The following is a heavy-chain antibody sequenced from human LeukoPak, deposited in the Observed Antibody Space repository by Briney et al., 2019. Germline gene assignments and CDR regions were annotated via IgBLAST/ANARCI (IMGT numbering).Heavy chain of an antibody. Sequence: SETLSLTCTVSGVSINIYYWSWIRQSAGKGLEWIGRINTSGSTNYNPSLKSRVTMSVDTSKNQFSLKLSSVTAADTAVYYCARKQPGIAAAGTKGDFDYWGQGTLVTVSS. CDR2: INTSGST. V-gene: IGHV4-4*07. CDR3: ARKQPGIAAAGTKGDFDY. CDR1: GVSINIYY. D-gene: IGHD6-13*01. J-gene: IGHJ4*02.